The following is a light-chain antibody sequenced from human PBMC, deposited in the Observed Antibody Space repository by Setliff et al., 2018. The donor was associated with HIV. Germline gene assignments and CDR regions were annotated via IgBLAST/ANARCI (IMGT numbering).Light chain of an antibody. V-gene: IGLV1-44*01. Sequence: QSALTQPPSASGTPGQRVTISCSGSSSNIGRNTVNWYQQLPGTAPKLLIYRNYQRPSGVPDRFSGSKSGTSASLAISGLQSEDEADYYCAAWDDSLNGSSVFGAGTKVTVL. J-gene: IGLJ1*01. CDR1: SSNIGRNT. CDR2: RNY. CDR3: AAWDDSLNGSSV.